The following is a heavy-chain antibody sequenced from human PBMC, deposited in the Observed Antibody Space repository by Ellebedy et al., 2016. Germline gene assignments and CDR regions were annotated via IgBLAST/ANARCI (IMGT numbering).Heavy chain of an antibody. CDR1: GASITNYY. CDR2: IYNNGST. J-gene: IGHJ5*02. Sequence: SETLSLTCTVSGASITNYYWSWIRQPPEKGLEWIGYIYNNGSTNYNPSLKSRVTMSVDTSKNQFSLKLTSVTAADTAVYYCARHTSRSIQLTSWGQGTLVTVSS. D-gene: IGHD1-1*01. V-gene: IGHV4-59*08. CDR3: ARHTSRSIQLTS.